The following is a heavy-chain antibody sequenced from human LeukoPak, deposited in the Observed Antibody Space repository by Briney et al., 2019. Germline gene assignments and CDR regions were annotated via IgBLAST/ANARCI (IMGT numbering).Heavy chain of an antibody. CDR2: INHSGST. D-gene: IGHD6-19*01. CDR3: ARDLRIAVAGPFDY. CDR1: GGSFSGYY. Sequence: SETLSLTCAVYGGSFSGYYWSWIRQPPGKGLEWIGEINHSGSTNYNPSLKSRVTISVDTSKNQFSLKLSSVTAADTAVYYCARDLRIAVAGPFDYWGQGTLVTVSS. J-gene: IGHJ4*02. V-gene: IGHV4-34*01.